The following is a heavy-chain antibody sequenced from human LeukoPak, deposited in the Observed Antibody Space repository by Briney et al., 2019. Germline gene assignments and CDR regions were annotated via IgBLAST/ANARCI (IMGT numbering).Heavy chain of an antibody. CDR1: GFTFSTYA. Sequence: GGSLRLSCAASGFTFSTYAMNWVRQAPGRGLEWVSAISDSAGTTYYADSVKGRFTISRDNSKNTLYLQMNSLRAEDTAIYYCAKDTTPIRGRTRGGAFDIWGQGTMVTVSS. V-gene: IGHV3-23*01. D-gene: IGHD3-10*01. CDR2: ISDSAGTT. CDR3: AKDTTPIRGRTRGGAFDI. J-gene: IGHJ3*02.